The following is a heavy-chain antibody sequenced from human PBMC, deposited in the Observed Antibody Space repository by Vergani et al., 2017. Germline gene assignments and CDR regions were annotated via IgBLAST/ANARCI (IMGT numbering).Heavy chain of an antibody. J-gene: IGHJ4*02. CDR1: GFTFSNHG. D-gene: IGHD7-27*01. CDR2: ISYTGSNK. V-gene: IGHV3-30*19. CDR3: ARRWAWGFDY. Sequence: QEQLVESGGGVVQPGRSLRLSCAASGFTFSNHGMHWVRQAPGKGLEWVAVISYTGSNKNYADSVKGRFTISRDNSKNTLYLQMNSLRPEDTAVYYCARRWAWGFDYWGQGTLVTVSS.